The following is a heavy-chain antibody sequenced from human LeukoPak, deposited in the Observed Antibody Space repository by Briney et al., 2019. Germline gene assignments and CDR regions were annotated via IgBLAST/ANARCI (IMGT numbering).Heavy chain of an antibody. CDR1: GYTFIGYY. CDR3: ARGDYYDSGVYYDD. V-gene: IGHV1-2*02. D-gene: IGHD3-22*01. Sequence: ASVKVSCKASGYTFIGYYMHWVRQAPGQGLEWMGWINPTSGGANYAQKFQGRVTMTRDTSMSTAYMEMRSLRSDDTAVYYCARGDYYDSGVYYDDWGQGTQVTVSS. J-gene: IGHJ4*02. CDR2: INPTSGGA.